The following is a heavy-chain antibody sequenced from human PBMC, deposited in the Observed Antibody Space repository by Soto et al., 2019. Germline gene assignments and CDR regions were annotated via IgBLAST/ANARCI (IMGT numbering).Heavy chain of an antibody. CDR1: GYTFTSYG. CDR3: GGDPGEGVGAHPVSFDI. V-gene: IGHV1-18*01. CDR2: ISAYNGNT. J-gene: IGHJ3*02. D-gene: IGHD2-15*01. Sequence: QVQLVQSGAEVKKPGASVKVSCKASGYTFTSYGISWVRQAPGQGLEWMGWISAYNGNTNYAQKLQGRVTMTTDTSQGTGYLEVGSLRSGGPARYLCGGDPGEGVGAHPVSFDIWGQGKMGTLSS.